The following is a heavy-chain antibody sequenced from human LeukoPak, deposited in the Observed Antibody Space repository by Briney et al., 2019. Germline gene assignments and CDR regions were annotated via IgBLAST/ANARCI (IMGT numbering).Heavy chain of an antibody. V-gene: IGHV1-46*01. D-gene: IGHD3-10*01. CDR3: ARDSSYGSGSYYAADY. J-gene: IGHJ4*02. CDR2: INPSGGST. Sequence: ASVKVSCKASGYTFTSYGISWVRQAPGQGLEWMGIINPSGGSTSYAQKFQGRVTMTRDTSTSTVYMELSSPRSEDTAVYYCARDSSYGSGSYYAADYWGQGTLVTVSS. CDR1: GYTFTSYG.